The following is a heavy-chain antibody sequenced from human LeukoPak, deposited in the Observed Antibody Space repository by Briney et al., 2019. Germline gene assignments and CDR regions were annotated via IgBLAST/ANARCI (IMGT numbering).Heavy chain of an antibody. CDR1: GFTFSSYG. D-gene: IGHD6-19*01. J-gene: IGHJ6*02. CDR3: SKDRSSGWSYDYYGMDV. V-gene: IGHV3-30*18. Sequence: PGRSLRLSRAASGFTFSSYGMHWVRQAPGKGLEWVAVISYDGSNKYYADSVKGRFTISRDNSKNTLYLQMNSLRAEDTAVYYCSKDRSSGWSYDYYGMDVWGQGTTVTVSS. CDR2: ISYDGSNK.